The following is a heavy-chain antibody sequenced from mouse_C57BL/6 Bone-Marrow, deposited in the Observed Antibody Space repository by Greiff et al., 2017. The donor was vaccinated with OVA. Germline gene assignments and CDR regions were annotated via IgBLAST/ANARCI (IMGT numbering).Heavy chain of an antibody. CDR2: IDPSDSET. CDR3: ARRNWDYFDY. D-gene: IGHD4-1*01. V-gene: IGHV1-52*01. J-gene: IGHJ2*01. CDR1: GYTFTSYW. Sequence: VQLQQPGAELVRPGSSVNLSCKASGYTFTSYWMHWVKQRPIQGLEWIGNIDPSDSETHYNQKFKDKATLTVDKSSSTAYMQLSSLTSEDSAVYYCARRNWDYFDYWGQGTTLTVSS.